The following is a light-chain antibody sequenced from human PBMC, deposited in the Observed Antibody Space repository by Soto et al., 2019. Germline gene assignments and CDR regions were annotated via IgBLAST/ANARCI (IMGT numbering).Light chain of an antibody. CDR2: GAS. CDR1: QSVSSSY. CDR3: RQYGSPAVS. V-gene: IGKV3-20*01. J-gene: IGKJ4*01. Sequence: EIVLTQSPGTLSLSPGERATLSCRASQSVSSSYLAWYQQKPGQAPRLLIYGASSRATGIPDRFSGSGSGTDFTLTISRLEPEDFGVYYCRQYGSPAVSFGGGTKVEIK.